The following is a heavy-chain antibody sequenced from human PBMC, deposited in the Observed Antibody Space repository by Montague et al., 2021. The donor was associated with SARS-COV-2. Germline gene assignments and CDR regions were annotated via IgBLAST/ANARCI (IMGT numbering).Heavy chain of an antibody. CDR1: GFTFRSFW. CDR3: VRALGSGDFDF. J-gene: IGHJ4*02. CDR2: IKQDGSEK. D-gene: IGHD2-21*01. Sequence: SLRLSCAASGFTFRSFWMSWVRQAPGKGLKWVANIKQDGSEKYYLDSVEGRSTISRDNAKNSLFLQMNSLRGDDTAVYYCVRALGSGDFDFWGQGTLVSVSS. V-gene: IGHV3-7*03.